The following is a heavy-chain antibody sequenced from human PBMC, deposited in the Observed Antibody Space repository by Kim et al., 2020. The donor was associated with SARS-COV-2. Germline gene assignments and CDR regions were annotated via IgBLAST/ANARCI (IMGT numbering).Heavy chain of an antibody. V-gene: IGHV4-39*01. D-gene: IGHD4-17*01. J-gene: IGHJ4*02. CDR3: ARPARYGGPSLFDY. CDR2: VHHTGST. CDR1: GGSLNSGDHF. Sequence: SETLSLTCTVSGGSLNSGDHFWGWIRLPPGKGLEWIGNVHHTGSTYYTPSLKGRVTISIDTSKKQFSLRLTSVTAADTALYYCARPARYGGPSLFDYWGQGSLVTVSS.